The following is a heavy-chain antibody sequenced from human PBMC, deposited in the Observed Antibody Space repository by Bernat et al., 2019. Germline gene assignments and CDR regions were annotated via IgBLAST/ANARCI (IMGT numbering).Heavy chain of an antibody. J-gene: IGHJ6*03. CDR3: ARGPRNYYYYYMDV. CDR2: IWYDGSNR. Sequence: QVQLVESGGGVVQPGRSLRLSCVASGFTFSNYGMHWVRQAPGKGLEWVVVIWYDGSNRYYADSVKGQFTISRDNSKSPLYLQMNSLRAEDTSVYYCARGPRNYYYYYMDVWGKGTTVTVSS. CDR1: GFTFSNYG. V-gene: IGHV3-33*01.